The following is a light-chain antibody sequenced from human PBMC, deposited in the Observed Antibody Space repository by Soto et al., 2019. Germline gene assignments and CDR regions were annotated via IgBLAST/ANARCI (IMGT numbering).Light chain of an antibody. CDR3: HQYGDSPQT. CDR1: QSVDSSY. V-gene: IGKV3-20*01. Sequence: EIVLTQSPGTLSLSPGEGATLSCRASQSVDSSYLAWYQQRPGQAPRLLITGASNRATGVADRFSGSGSGTDFTLTISRLEPEDFAVYYCHQYGDSPQTFGQGTKVEI. CDR2: GAS. J-gene: IGKJ1*01.